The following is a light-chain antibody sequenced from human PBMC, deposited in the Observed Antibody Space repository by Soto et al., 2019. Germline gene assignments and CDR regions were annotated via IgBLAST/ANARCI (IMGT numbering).Light chain of an antibody. J-gene: IGKJ4*01. CDR3: LQHNTYPRS. Sequence: DIQMTQYPSAMSASVGDRVTITCRASQAISHYLAWFHQRPGKVPKRLIYGASTLESGVPSRFSGSGSGTEFTLTISSLQPEDFGTYYCLQHNTYPRSFGGGTKVDIK. V-gene: IGKV1-17*03. CDR1: QAISHY. CDR2: GAS.